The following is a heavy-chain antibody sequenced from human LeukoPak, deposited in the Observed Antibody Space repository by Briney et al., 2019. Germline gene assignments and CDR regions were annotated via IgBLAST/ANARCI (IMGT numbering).Heavy chain of an antibody. J-gene: IGHJ4*02. D-gene: IGHD4-17*01. CDR1: GFTFSDYW. Sequence: GGSLRLSCAASGFTFSDYWMSWVRQAPGRGLEWVANIKADGSETYYVDSVKGRFTVSRDNAENSLYLQMNSLRDEDTAVYYCARFDYADYLAFDYWGQGTLVTVSS. CDR3: ARFDYADYLAFDY. V-gene: IGHV3-7*02. CDR2: IKADGSET.